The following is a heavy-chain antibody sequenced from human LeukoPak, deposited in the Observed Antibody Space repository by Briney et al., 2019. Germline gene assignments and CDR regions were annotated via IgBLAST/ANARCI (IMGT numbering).Heavy chain of an antibody. V-gene: IGHV5-51*01. CDR3: ARAPGIVATNPFDY. D-gene: IGHD5-12*01. CDR2: IYPGDSDT. CDR1: GNNFPNQC. J-gene: IGHJ4*02. Sequence: GESPKIPRTSPGNNFPNQCNARVRQVPGKGLEWMGIIYPGDSDTRYSPSFQGQVTISADKSITTAYLQWSSLKASDTAIDDCARAPGIVATNPFDYWGQGTLVTVSS.